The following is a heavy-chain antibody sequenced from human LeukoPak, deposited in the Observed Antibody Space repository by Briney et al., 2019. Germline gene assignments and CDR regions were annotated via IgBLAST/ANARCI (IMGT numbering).Heavy chain of an antibody. CDR3: ARVRYSNYAFDY. J-gene: IGHJ4*02. D-gene: IGHD4-11*01. CDR2: IVVGSGNT. CDR1: GFTFTSSA. Sequence: ASVKVSCKASGFTFTSSAVQWVRQARGQRLEWIGWIVVGSGNTNYAQKFQGRVTMTRDTSTSTVYMELSSLRSEDTAVYYCARVRYSNYAFDYWGQGTLVTVSS. V-gene: IGHV1-58*01.